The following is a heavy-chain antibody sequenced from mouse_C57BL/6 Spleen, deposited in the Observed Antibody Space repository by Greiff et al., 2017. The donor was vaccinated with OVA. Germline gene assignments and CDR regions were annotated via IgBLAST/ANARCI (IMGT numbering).Heavy chain of an antibody. J-gene: IGHJ2*01. Sequence: QVQLKQPGAELVMPGASVKLSCKASGYTFTSYWMHWVKQRPGQGLEWIGEIDPSDSYTNYNQKFKGKSTLAVDKSSSTAYMQLSSLTSEDSAVYYCARVGDDGYYFDYWGQGTTLTVSS. CDR2: IDPSDSYT. CDR3: ARVGDDGYYFDY. CDR1: GYTFTSYW. D-gene: IGHD2-3*01. V-gene: IGHV1-69*01.